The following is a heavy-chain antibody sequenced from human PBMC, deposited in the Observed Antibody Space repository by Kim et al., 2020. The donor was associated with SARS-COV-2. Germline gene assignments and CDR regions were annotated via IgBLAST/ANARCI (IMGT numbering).Heavy chain of an antibody. D-gene: IGHD2-8*01. J-gene: IGHJ6*02. Sequence: SQTLSLTCAISGDSVSSNSAAWNWIRQSPSRGLEWLGRTYYRSKWYNDYAVSVKSRITINPDTSKNQFSLQLNSVTPEDTAVYYCARAYCTNGVSAPDYYYYGMDVWGQGTTVTVSS. V-gene: IGHV6-1*01. CDR1: GDSVSSNSAA. CDR2: TYYRSKWYN. CDR3: ARAYCTNGVSAPDYYYYGMDV.